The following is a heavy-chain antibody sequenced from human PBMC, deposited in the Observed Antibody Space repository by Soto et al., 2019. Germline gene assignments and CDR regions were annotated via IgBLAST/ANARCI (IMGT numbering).Heavy chain of an antibody. CDR3: ARHRYGYGLDV. V-gene: IGHV4-39*01. CDR2: IFYNGNT. CDR1: GASISSSDYY. Sequence: QLQLQEPGPGLLKPSETLSLTCTVSGASISSSDYYWSWIRQPPGKGLEWVGSIFYNGNTFYSPSLKSRVTPSRATSKSQFSLSLNSVTAADTAVYFCARHRYGYGLDVWGQGTMVTVSS. J-gene: IGHJ6*02. D-gene: IGHD1-20*01.